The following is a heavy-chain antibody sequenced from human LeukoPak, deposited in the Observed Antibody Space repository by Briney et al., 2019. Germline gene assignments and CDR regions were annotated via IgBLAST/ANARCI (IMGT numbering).Heavy chain of an antibody. Sequence: ASVKVSCKASGYTFTSYGISWVRQAPGQGLEWMGWISAYNGNTNYAQKLQGRVTMTTDTSTSTAYMELRSLRSDDTAVYYCAREVITILDLHNWFDPWGQGTLVTVSS. D-gene: IGHD3-3*01. CDR2: ISAYNGNT. V-gene: IGHV1-18*01. CDR1: GYTFTSYG. J-gene: IGHJ5*02. CDR3: AREVITILDLHNWFDP.